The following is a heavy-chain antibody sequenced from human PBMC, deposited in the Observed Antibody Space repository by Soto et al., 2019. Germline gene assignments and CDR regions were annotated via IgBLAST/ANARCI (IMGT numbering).Heavy chain of an antibody. CDR3: ARQGVTVTHGFDI. V-gene: IGHV5-10-1*01. CDR2: IDPSDSYT. CDR1: GYSFTSYW. D-gene: IGHD4-17*01. Sequence: GESLKISCKGSGYSFTSYWISWVRQMPGKGLEWMGRIDPSDSYTNYSPSFQGHVTISADKPISTAYLQWSSLKASDTAMYYCARQGVTVTHGFDIWGQGTMVTVSS. J-gene: IGHJ3*02.